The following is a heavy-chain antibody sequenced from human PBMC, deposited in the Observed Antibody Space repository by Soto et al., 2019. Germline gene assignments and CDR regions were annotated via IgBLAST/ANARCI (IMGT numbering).Heavy chain of an antibody. D-gene: IGHD6-25*01. V-gene: IGHV4-30-2*01. CDR2: IYHSGSA. CDR3: ATVAGP. Sequence: QLQLQESGSGLVKPSQTLSLTCAISGGSISSGGYSWSWIRRPPGKGLEWIGYIYHSGSAYYNPALEIRLTTSVDTSKNQFTLMLSSVTTAITAMYCCATVAGPWGQGTVVTVSS. CDR1: GGSISSGGYS. J-gene: IGHJ5*02.